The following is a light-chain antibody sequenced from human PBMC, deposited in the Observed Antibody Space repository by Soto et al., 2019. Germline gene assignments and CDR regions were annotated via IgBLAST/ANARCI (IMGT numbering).Light chain of an antibody. Sequence: EIVLTQSPGTLSLSPGERATLSCRASQSVRSSYLAWYQQKPGQAPRLLISGASSRATGIPDRFSGSGSGTDFTLTISRLEPEDFALYYCQHYGISPITFGQGTRLEIK. V-gene: IGKV3-20*01. CDR3: QHYGISPIT. CDR1: QSVRSSY. J-gene: IGKJ5*01. CDR2: GAS.